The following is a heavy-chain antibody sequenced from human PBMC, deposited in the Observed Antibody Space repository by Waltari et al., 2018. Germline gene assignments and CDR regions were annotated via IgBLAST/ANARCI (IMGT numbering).Heavy chain of an antibody. V-gene: IGHV1-2*06. CDR3: ATANILGIGTFDY. CDR1: GYTFTKYY. D-gene: IGHD1-1*01. Sequence: QVKLVQSGAEVKKPGASVRVSCKASGYTFTKYYIHWVRQAPGQGLEWMGRINPKSGDANYTQPFQGRVIMTRDTSINTACLEVTGLTSDDTAIFYCATANILGIGTFDYWGQGTLVSVSS. J-gene: IGHJ4*02. CDR2: INPKSGDA.